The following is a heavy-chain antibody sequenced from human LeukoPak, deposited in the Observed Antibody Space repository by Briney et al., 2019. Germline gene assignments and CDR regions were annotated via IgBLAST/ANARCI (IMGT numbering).Heavy chain of an antibody. D-gene: IGHD2-2*01. Sequence: TTSETLSLTCTVSGGSISSSSFYWGWIRQPPGKGLEWIGSIYYNGNTYYNPSLKSRVTISVDTSKNQFSLKLSSVTAADTAVYYCARGDIVVVPAAYYYMDVWGKGTTVTVSS. CDR3: ARGDIVVVPAAYYYMDV. CDR1: GGSISSSSFY. CDR2: IYYNGNT. J-gene: IGHJ6*03. V-gene: IGHV4-39*07.